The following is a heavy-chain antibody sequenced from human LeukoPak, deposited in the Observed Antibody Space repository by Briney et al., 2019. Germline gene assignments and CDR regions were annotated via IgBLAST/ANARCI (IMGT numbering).Heavy chain of an antibody. CDR3: ERDSGDTAMGFDY. Sequence: PGGSLRLSCAASGFTFSSYAMSWVRQAPGKGLEWVSAISGSGGSTYYADSVKGRFTISRDNSKNTLYLQMNTLSAEDRAVYYCERDSGDTAMGFDYWGQGTLVTVSS. J-gene: IGHJ4*02. D-gene: IGHD5-18*01. V-gene: IGHV3-23*01. CDR1: GFTFSSYA. CDR2: ISGSGGST.